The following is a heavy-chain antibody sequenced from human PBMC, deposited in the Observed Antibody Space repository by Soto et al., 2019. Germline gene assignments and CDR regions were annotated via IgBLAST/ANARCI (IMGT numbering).Heavy chain of an antibody. CDR1: GFTFSSYG. D-gene: IGHD6-13*01. Sequence: PGGSLRLSCAASGFTFSSYGMHWVRQAPGKGLEWVAVIWYDGSNKYYADSVKGRFTISRDNSKNTLYLQMNSLRAEDTAVYYCAREVRFTAAAGFDPWGQGTLVTVSS. CDR2: IWYDGSNK. V-gene: IGHV3-33*01. J-gene: IGHJ5*02. CDR3: AREVRFTAAAGFDP.